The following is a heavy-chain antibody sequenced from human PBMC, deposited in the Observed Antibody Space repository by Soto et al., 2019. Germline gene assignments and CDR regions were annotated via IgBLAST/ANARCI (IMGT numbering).Heavy chain of an antibody. CDR1: GFTFSSYA. CDR3: ARAIATDFFDY. CDR2: ISASGGST. D-gene: IGHD6-13*01. J-gene: IGHJ4*02. V-gene: IGHV3-23*01. Sequence: PGGSLRLSCAASGFTFSSYAMSWVRQAPGKGLEWVSAISASGGSTFYVDSLKGRFTISRDNSKSTLYLQMNTLRAEDTAVYFCARAIATDFFDYWGQGTLVTVSS.